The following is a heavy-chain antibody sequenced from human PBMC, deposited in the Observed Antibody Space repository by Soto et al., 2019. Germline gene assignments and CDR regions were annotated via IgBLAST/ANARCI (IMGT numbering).Heavy chain of an antibody. D-gene: IGHD3-3*01. CDR2: ISYDGSNK. V-gene: IGHV3-30*18. Sequence: GGSLRLSCAASGFTFSSYGMHWVRQAPGKGLEWVAVISYDGSNKYYADSVKGRFTISRDNSKNTLYLQMNSLRAEDTAVYYCAKQFLEWLPLFDPWGQGTLVTVSS. CDR1: GFTFSSYG. J-gene: IGHJ5*02. CDR3: AKQFLEWLPLFDP.